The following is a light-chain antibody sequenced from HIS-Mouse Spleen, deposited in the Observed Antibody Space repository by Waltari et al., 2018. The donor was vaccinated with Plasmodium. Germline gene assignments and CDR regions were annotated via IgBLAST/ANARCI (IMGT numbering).Light chain of an antibody. Sequence: QSALTQPASVSGSPGQSIPISCPGTSSDVGSYNLVSWYHQHPGKAPKLMIYEGSKRPSGVSNRFSGSKSGNTASLTISGLQAEDEADYYCCSYAGSSTWVFGGGTKLTVL. CDR2: EGS. CDR3: CSYAGSSTWV. CDR1: SSDVGSYNL. J-gene: IGLJ3*02. V-gene: IGLV2-23*01.